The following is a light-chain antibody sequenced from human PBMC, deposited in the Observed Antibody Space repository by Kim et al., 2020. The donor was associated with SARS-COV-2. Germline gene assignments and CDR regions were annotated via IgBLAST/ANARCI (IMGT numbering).Light chain of an antibody. CDR2: QDN. Sequence: SYELTQPPSVSVFPGQTASITCSGYKLGDKYVSWYQQKPGQSPAVVIYQDNQRPSGIPERFSGSNSGNTATLTISGTQAMDEADYYCQAWDSSTHNYVFGAGTKVTVL. J-gene: IGLJ1*01. CDR3: QAWDSSTHNYV. V-gene: IGLV3-1*01. CDR1: KLGDKY.